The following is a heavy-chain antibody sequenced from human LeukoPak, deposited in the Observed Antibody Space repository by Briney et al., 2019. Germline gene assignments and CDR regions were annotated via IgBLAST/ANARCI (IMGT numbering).Heavy chain of an antibody. CDR2: ISYDGSNK. Sequence: GRSLRLSCAASGFTFSSYAMHWVRQAPGKGLEWVAVISYDGSNKYYADSVKGRFTISRDNSKNTLYLQMNSLRAEDTAVYYCARTSSYSSSWSPRYYFDYWGQGTLVTVSS. V-gene: IGHV3-30-3*01. CDR1: GFTFSSYA. D-gene: IGHD6-13*01. J-gene: IGHJ4*02. CDR3: ARTSSYSSSWSPRYYFDY.